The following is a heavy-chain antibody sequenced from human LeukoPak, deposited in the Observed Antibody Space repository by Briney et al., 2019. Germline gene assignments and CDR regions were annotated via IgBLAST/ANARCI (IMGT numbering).Heavy chain of an antibody. CDR3: ARSGWYDILTHFDY. D-gene: IGHD3-9*01. CDR1: GFTVNSKY. V-gene: IGHV3-66*01. CDR2: LYSGDTT. Sequence: GGSLRLSCAASGFTVNSKYMNWVRQAPGKGLEWVSILYSGDTTHYADSVKGRFVISRDNSKNTLYLQMNSLRAEDTAVYYCARSGWYDILTHFDYWGQGTLVTVSS. J-gene: IGHJ4*02.